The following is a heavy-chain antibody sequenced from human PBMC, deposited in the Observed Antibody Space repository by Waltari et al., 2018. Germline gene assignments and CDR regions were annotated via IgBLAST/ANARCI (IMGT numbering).Heavy chain of an antibody. CDR2: INAGNVNT. CDR1: GYTFTSYA. J-gene: IGHJ6*02. CDR3: ARGQKKRYDLYYYYGMDV. Sequence: QVQLVQSGAEVKKPGASVKVSCKASGYTFTSYAMHWVRQAPGQRLEWMGWINAGNVNTKYSQKFQGRVTITRDTSASTAYMELSSLRSEDTAVYYCARGQKKRYDLYYYYGMDVWGQGTTVTVSS. D-gene: IGHD3-3*01. V-gene: IGHV1-3*01.